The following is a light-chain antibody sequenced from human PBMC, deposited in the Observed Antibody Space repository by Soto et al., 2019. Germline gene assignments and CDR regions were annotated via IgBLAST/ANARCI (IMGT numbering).Light chain of an antibody. CDR1: SSNIGAGYD. Sequence: QSVLTQPPSVSGAPGQRGTISCTGSSSNIGAGYDVHWYQQLPGTAPKLLIYGNNNRPSGVPDRFSGSKSGTSASLAITGLQAEDEADYYCQSYDSSLRTVFGGGTQLTVL. CDR3: QSYDSSLRTV. V-gene: IGLV1-40*01. CDR2: GNN. J-gene: IGLJ7*01.